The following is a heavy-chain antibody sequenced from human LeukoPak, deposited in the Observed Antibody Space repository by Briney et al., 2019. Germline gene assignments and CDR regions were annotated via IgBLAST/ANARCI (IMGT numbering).Heavy chain of an antibody. Sequence: GRSLRLSCAASGFIFSNNAMHWVRQAPGKGLEWVALISYDGSNKHYADSVKGRFTISRDNSKNTLYLQMNSLRSEDTAVYYCARGAGSNWNLFDYWGQGTLVTVSS. CDR3: ARGAGSNWNLFDY. D-gene: IGHD1-20*01. CDR1: GFIFSNNA. J-gene: IGHJ4*02. CDR2: ISYDGSNK. V-gene: IGHV3-30*03.